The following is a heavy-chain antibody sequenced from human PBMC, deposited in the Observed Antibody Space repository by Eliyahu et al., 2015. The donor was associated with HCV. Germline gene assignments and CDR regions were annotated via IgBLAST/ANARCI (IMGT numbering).Heavy chain of an antibody. J-gene: IGHJ6*02. CDR3: ARESPTDGMDV. V-gene: IGHV3-7*01. CDR2: INLDGSET. CDR1: GFTLSHHW. Sequence: EVRLVESGGGLVQPGGSLTISCAASGFTLSHHWLHWVRQTPRKGLEWVANINLDGSETNYLASVKGRFTISRDNSKSSLHLQMNNLTVEDTALYYCARESPTDGMDVWGQGTTVTVSS.